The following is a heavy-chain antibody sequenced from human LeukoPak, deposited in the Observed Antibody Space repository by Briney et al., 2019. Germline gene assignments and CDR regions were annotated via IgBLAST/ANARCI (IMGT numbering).Heavy chain of an antibody. D-gene: IGHD1-1*01. V-gene: IGHV3-7*01. J-gene: IGHJ4*02. CDR1: QFTFNGSW. CDR2: MDPTGSQK. CDR3: AIWTSGNY. Sequence: GGSLRLSCADSQFTFNGSWMNWVRQAPGKGLEWVANMDPTGSQKRYVDSVRGRFTTSKANPGASLYLDMHSLRAEDTAIYYCAIWTSGNYWGQGTLVTVSS.